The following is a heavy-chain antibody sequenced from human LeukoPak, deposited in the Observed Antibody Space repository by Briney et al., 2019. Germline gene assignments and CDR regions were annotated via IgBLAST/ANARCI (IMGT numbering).Heavy chain of an antibody. D-gene: IGHD6-19*01. Sequence: ASVKVSCKASGYTFTGYYMHWVRQAPGQGLEWMGWINPNSGDTNYAQKFQDRVTMTRDTSSSTAYMDLSRLRSDETAVYYCAKDQSSGWYGYYYYYMDVWGKGTTVTISS. J-gene: IGHJ6*03. CDR2: INPNSGDT. CDR1: GYTFTGYY. CDR3: AKDQSSGWYGYYYYYMDV. V-gene: IGHV1-2*02.